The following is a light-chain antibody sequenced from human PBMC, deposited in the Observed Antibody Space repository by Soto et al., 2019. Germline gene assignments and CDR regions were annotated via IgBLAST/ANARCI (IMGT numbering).Light chain of an antibody. Sequence: ETVLTQSPGTLSLSPGERATLSCRASQSVSSSSLAWYQQRPGQAPRLLIYGTSSRATGIPDRFSGSGSGTDFTLTISSLEPADAAVYYCQQRSNWPPITFGQGTRLEIK. CDR2: GTS. CDR3: QQRSNWPPIT. J-gene: IGKJ5*01. V-gene: IGKV3D-20*02. CDR1: QSVSSSS.